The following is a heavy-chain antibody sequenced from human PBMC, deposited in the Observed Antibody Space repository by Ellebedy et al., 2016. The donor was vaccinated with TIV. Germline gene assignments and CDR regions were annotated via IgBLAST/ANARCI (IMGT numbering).Heavy chain of an antibody. CDR2: ISASGIST. CDR3: AKLDSSGYYYGRFDY. V-gene: IGHV3-23*01. CDR1: GFSFSNFT. J-gene: IGHJ4*02. Sequence: GGSLRLSCGASGFSFSNFTMTWVRQAPGKGLEWVSSISASGISTDYADSVRGRFTISRDNSRNPLYLQMDSLRADDTAVYYCAKLDSSGYYYGRFDYWGQGTLVTVSS. D-gene: IGHD3-22*01.